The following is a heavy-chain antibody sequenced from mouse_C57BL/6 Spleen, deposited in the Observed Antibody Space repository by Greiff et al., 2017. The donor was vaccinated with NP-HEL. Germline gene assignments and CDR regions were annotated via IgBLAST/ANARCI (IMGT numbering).Heavy chain of an antibody. J-gene: IGHJ2*01. D-gene: IGHD1-1*02. CDR2: ISYDGSN. V-gene: IGHV3-6*01. Sequence: EVKLMESGPGLVKPSQSLSLTCSVTGYSITSGYYWNWIRQFPGNKLEWMGYISYDGSNNYNPSLKNRISITRDTSKNQFFLKLNSVTTEDTATYYCARDSMVPFDYWGQGTTLTVSS. CDR3: ARDSMVPFDY. CDR1: GYSITSGYY.